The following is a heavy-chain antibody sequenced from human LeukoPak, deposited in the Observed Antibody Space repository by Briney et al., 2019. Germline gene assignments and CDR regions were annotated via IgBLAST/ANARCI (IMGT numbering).Heavy chain of an antibody. D-gene: IGHD6-6*01. CDR3: AREIASSSSYYYYYMDV. CDR2: IYYSGST. V-gene: IGHV4-39*07. Sequence: SETLSLTCTVSGGSISSSSYYWGWIRQPPGKGLEWIGSIYYSGSTYYNPSLKSRVTISVDTSKNQFSLKLSSVTAADTAVYYCAREIASSSSYYYYYMDVWGKGTTVTVSS. J-gene: IGHJ6*03. CDR1: GGSISSSSYY.